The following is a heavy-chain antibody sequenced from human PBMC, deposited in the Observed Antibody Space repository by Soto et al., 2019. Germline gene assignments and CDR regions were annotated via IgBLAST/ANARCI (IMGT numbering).Heavy chain of an antibody. Sequence: GQLQISGPGLVEPAGTLSLTCSASSGSIGSGIWWNWVRHPPGKGLEWMGEIYLTGNTNYNPSLKSRLTMSVDESKNQFSLSLSSVTAADTAVYYCAGAARSSPLDFWGRGTLVTVSS. CDR3: AGAARSSPLDF. V-gene: IGHV4-4*02. CDR2: IYLTGNT. CDR1: SGSIGSGIW. D-gene: IGHD6-6*01. J-gene: IGHJ4*02.